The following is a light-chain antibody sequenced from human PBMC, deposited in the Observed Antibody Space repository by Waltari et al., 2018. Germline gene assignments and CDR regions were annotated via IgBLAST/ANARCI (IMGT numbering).Light chain of an antibody. J-gene: IGLJ2*01. CDR2: EVD. CDR3: SSYAGSNKLI. Sequence: QSALTQPPSASGSPGQTVIISCTVTSSDIGAYKYVPCYQQVPGSAPALILYEVDRRPPGVPDRFSGSKSGNTASLTVSGLQTEDEGDYYCSSYAGSNKLIFGGVTKLTVL. V-gene: IGLV2-8*01. CDR1: SSDIGAYKY.